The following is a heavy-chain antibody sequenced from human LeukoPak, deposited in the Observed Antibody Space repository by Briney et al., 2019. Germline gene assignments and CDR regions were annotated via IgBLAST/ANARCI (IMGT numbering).Heavy chain of an antibody. CDR1: GYTFTNYY. V-gene: IGHV1-46*01. D-gene: IGHD3-9*01. Sequence: GASVKISCKASGYTFTNYYMHWVRQAPGQGLEWMGIINPSGGSTTYAQQFQGRVTITRNTSISTAYMELSSLRPEYTAVYYCARGRGYFDWLSHRTLWFDYWGQGTLVTVSS. CDR2: INPSGGST. CDR3: ARGRGYFDWLSHRTLWFDY. J-gene: IGHJ4*02.